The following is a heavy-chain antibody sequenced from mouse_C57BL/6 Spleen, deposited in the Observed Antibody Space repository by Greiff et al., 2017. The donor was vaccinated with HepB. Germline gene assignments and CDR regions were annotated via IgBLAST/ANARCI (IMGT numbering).Heavy chain of an antibody. CDR1: GYSITSGYY. V-gene: IGHV3-6*01. Sequence: EVKLMESGPGLVKPSQSLSLTCSVTGYSITSGYYWNWIRQFPGNKLEWMGYISYDGSNNYNPSLKNRIPITRDTSKNQFFLKLNSVTTEDTATYYCARVRGNYVGYFDYWGQGTTLTVSS. CDR3: ARVRGNYVGYFDY. CDR2: ISYDGSN. D-gene: IGHD2-1*01. J-gene: IGHJ2*01.